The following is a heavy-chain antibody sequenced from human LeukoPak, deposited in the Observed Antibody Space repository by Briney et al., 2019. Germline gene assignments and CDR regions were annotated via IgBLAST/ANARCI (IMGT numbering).Heavy chain of an antibody. CDR1: GGSISSGGYY. J-gene: IGHJ4*02. V-gene: IGHV4-61*08. CDR2: IYYSGST. CDR3: ARDRGKSPPL. Sequence: PSQTLSLTCTVSGGSISSGGYYWSWIRQPPGKGLEWIGYIYYSGSTNYNPSLKSRVTISVDTSKNQFSLKLSSVTAADTAVYYCARDRGKSPPLWGQGTLVTVSS. D-gene: IGHD3-10*01.